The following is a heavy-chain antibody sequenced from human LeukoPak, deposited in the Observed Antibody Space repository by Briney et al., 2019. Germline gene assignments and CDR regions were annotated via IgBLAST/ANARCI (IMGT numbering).Heavy chain of an antibody. CDR1: GFIFSSHW. J-gene: IGHJ4*02. D-gene: IGHD1-26*01. Sequence: GGSLRLSCAASGFIFSSHWMSWVRQAPGKGLEWVANINLDGNDKNYVDSVKGRFTISRDNAKNSLYLQMNSLRAEDTPMYYCVRSGSYFSKWGQGTLVTVSS. V-gene: IGHV3-7*01. CDR2: INLDGNDK. CDR3: VRSGSYFSK.